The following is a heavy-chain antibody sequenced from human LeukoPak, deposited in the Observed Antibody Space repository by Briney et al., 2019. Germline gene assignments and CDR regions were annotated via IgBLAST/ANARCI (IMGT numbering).Heavy chain of an antibody. V-gene: IGHV3-11*04. D-gene: IGHD5-18*01. Sequence: KPGGSLRLSCAASGFTFSDYYMTWIRQAPGKGLAWVSYISSSGTTIYYADSVKGRFTISRDNAKNSLYLQMNSLRAEDTAVYYCARVAQLWFGNDYWGQGTLVTVSS. CDR1: GFTFSDYY. CDR2: ISSSGTTI. CDR3: ARVAQLWFGNDY. J-gene: IGHJ4*02.